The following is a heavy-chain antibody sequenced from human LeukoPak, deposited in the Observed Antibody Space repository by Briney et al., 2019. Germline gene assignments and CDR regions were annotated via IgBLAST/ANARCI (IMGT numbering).Heavy chain of an antibody. V-gene: IGHV3-73*01. CDR3: VRPLSGNYGFGY. CDR1: GFTFSDSA. Sequence: GGSLRLSCAASGFTFSDSAIHWVRQASGKGLEWLGRIRTKPNYYATTYGASVKGRFTLSREDSKNSAYLQMFRLKTEDSGVYYCVRPLSGNYGFGYWGPGTLVTVSS. CDR2: IRTKPNYYAT. D-gene: IGHD1-26*01. J-gene: IGHJ4*02.